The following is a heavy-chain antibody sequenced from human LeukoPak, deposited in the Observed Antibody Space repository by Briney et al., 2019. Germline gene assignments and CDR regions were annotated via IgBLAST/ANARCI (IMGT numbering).Heavy chain of an antibody. CDR1: GFTFSSYW. CDR3: ARFYLGWY. Sequence: GGSLRLSCVASGFTFSSYWMSWVRQAPGKGLEWVANIKQDGSEKYYVDSVKGRFTISRDNAKNSLYLQMNSLRAEDTAVYYCARFYLGWYWGQGTLVTVSS. J-gene: IGHJ4*02. V-gene: IGHV3-7*01. D-gene: IGHD6-19*01. CDR2: IKQDGSEK.